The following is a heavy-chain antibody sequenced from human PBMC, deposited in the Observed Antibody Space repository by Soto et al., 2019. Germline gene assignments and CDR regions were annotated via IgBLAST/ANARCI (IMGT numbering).Heavy chain of an antibody. CDR1: GFTFSSYS. CDR3: ARGPNEGYYYYGMDV. V-gene: IGHV3-13*01. Sequence: VGSLRLSCAASGFTFSSYSMNWVRQATGKGLEWVSAIGTAGDTYYPGSVKGRFTISRENAKNSLYLQMNSLRAGDTAVYYCARGPNEGYYYYGMDVWGQGTTVTVSS. CDR2: IGTAGDT. D-gene: IGHD2-8*01. J-gene: IGHJ6*02.